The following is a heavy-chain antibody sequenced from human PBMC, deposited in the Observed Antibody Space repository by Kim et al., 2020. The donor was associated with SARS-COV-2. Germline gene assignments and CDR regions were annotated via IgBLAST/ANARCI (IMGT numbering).Heavy chain of an antibody. V-gene: IGHV4-59*01. Sequence: SETLSLTCTVSGGSISSYYWSWIRQPPGKGLEWIGYIYYSGSTNYNPSLKSRVTISVDTSKNQFSLKLSSVTAADEAVYYCARWVGICSSTSCYVDYYYGMDVWGQGTTVTVSS. CDR2: IYYSGST. CDR3: ARWVGICSSTSCYVDYYYGMDV. CDR1: GGSISSYY. J-gene: IGHJ6*02. D-gene: IGHD2-2*01.